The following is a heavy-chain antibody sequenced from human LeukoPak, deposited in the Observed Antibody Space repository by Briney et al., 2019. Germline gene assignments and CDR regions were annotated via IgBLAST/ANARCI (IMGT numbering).Heavy chain of an antibody. CDR1: GYSISSGYY. Sequence: SETLSLTCAVSGYSISSGYYWGWIRQPPGKGLEWIGSIYHSGSTYYNPSLKSRVTTSVDTSKNQFSLKLSSVTAADTAVYYCARQAYNWNYIYWGQGTLVTVSS. J-gene: IGHJ4*02. CDR3: ARQAYNWNYIY. V-gene: IGHV4-38-2*01. D-gene: IGHD1-7*01. CDR2: IYHSGST.